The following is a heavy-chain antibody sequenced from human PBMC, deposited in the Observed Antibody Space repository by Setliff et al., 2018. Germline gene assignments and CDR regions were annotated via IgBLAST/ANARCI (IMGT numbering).Heavy chain of an antibody. CDR3: ARGKGSWVLLRCFDP. D-gene: IGHD3-10*01. V-gene: IGHV4-34*01. J-gene: IGHJ5*02. Sequence: SETLSLTCAVYGGSFSGYYWTWSRQPPGKGLERIGEINHSGSTNYNPSRKSRVTISVDTSKNQFSLKLSSVTAADTAVYYCARGKGSWVLLRCFDPWGQGTLVTVSS. CDR1: GGSFSGYY. CDR2: INHSGST.